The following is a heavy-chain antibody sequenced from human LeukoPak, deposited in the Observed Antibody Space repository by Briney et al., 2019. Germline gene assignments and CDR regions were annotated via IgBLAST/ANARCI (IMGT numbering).Heavy chain of an antibody. V-gene: IGHV1-18*01. CDR2: NSAYNGNT. D-gene: IGHD3-16*02. J-gene: IGHJ4*02. Sequence: ASVKVSCKASGYTFTSYGISWVRQAPGQGLEWMGCNSAYNGNTNYAQELQGRVTMTTDTSTSTAYMELRSLRSDDTAVYYCAREPYDYVWGIYRRGYYFDYWGQGTLVTVSS. CDR1: GYTFTSYG. CDR3: AREPYDYVWGIYRRGYYFDY.